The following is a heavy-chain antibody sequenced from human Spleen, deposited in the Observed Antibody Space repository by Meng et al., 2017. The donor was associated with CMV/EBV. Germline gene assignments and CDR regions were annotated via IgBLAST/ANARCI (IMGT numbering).Heavy chain of an antibody. D-gene: IGHD1-26*01. CDR1: GFTFSDHY. CDR2: IYSGGSAT. Sequence: GGSLRLSCAASGFTFSDHYMDWVRQAPGKGLEWVSVIYSGGSATYHADSVKGRFNISRDNSKNMVYLHMNSLRADDTARYYCARLGSYTYYYYGMDVWGQGTTVTVSS. V-gene: IGHV3-23*03. CDR3: ARLGSYTYYYYGMDV. J-gene: IGHJ6*02.